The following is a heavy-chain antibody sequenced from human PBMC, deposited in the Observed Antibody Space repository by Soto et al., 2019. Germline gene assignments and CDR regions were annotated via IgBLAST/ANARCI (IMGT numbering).Heavy chain of an antibody. Sequence: QVQLVQSGAEVKKPGASVKVSCKASGYTFTSYYMHWVRLAPGQGLEWMGIINPDGGGTSYAQKFQGRVIMTRDTSTSTDFMDMSSLRSEDTAVYYCAVGGNYLSMDVWGQGTTVTVSS. CDR1: GYTFTSYY. CDR3: AVGGNYLSMDV. J-gene: IGHJ6*02. V-gene: IGHV1-46*01. D-gene: IGHD4-4*01. CDR2: INPDGGGT.